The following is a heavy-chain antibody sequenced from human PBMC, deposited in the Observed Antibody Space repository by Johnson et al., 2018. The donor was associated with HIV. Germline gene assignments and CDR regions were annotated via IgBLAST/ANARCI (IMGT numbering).Heavy chain of an antibody. CDR3: AFESGSYFRHAFDV. CDR2: ISGSGGST. D-gene: IGHD1-26*01. J-gene: IGHJ3*01. CDR1: GFTFSSYA. V-gene: IGHV3-23*04. Sequence: VQLVESGGGLVQPGGSLRLACAASGFTFSSYAMSWVRQAPGKGLEWVSAISGSGGSTYYADSVKGRFTISRDNSKNTLYVQMNSLRAEDTAVYFCAFESGSYFRHAFDVWGQGTMVTVSS.